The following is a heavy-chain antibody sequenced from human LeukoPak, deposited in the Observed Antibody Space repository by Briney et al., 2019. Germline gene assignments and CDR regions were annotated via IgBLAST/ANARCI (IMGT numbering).Heavy chain of an antibody. D-gene: IGHD3-9*01. CDR1: GFTFSKAW. CDR3: TTDGLDWLCGY. J-gene: IGHJ4*02. V-gene: IGHV3-15*01. Sequence: GSLRLSCAASGFTFSKAWMSWVRHAPGKGPEWVGRIKSKTDGGTTDYAAPVKGRFTISRDDSKNTLYLQMNSLKTEDTAVYYCTTDGLDWLCGYWGQGTLVTVSS. CDR2: IKSKTDGGTT.